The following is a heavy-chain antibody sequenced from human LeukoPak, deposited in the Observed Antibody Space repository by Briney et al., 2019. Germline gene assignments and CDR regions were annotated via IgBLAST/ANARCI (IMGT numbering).Heavy chain of an antibody. CDR2: INHNGSAE. D-gene: IGHD6-6*01. CDR1: GFTFSSYW. CDR3: ARDPYSSTWSYGLDV. V-gene: IGHV3-7*05. J-gene: IGHJ6*02. Sequence: GGSLTLSCAASGFTFSSYWMSWVRQAPGKGLEWVANINHNGSAEVYADSVRGRFTISRDNAKNALFLQMNTLRAEGTAVYDCARDPYSSTWSYGLDVWGQGTTVTVSS.